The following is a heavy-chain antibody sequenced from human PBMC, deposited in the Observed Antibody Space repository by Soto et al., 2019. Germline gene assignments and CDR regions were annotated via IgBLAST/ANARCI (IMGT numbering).Heavy chain of an antibody. CDR1: GFTFSSYP. J-gene: IGHJ6*02. Sequence: GGSLRLSCAASGFTFSSYPMHRVRQAPGKGLEWVAIISYDGSNKYYADSVKGRFTISRDNSKNTLYLQMNSLRAEDAAVYYCARDVESGSSQYYYYYYGMDVWGHGTTVTFSS. CDR2: ISYDGSNK. V-gene: IGHV3-30-3*01. CDR3: ARDVESGSSQYYYYYYGMDV. D-gene: IGHD1-26*01.